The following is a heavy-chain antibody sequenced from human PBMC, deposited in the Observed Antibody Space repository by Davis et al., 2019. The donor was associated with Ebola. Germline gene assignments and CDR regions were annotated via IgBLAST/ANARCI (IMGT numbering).Heavy chain of an antibody. V-gene: IGHV3-30-3*01. CDR2: ISYDGSNK. J-gene: IGHJ6*02. Sequence: GESLKISCAASGFTFSSYAMHWVRQAPGKGLEWVAVISYDGSNKYYADSVKGRFTISRDNSKNTLYLQMNSLRAEGTAVYYCAREPKHYGMDVWGQGTTVTVSS. CDR1: GFTFSSYA. CDR3: AREPKHYGMDV.